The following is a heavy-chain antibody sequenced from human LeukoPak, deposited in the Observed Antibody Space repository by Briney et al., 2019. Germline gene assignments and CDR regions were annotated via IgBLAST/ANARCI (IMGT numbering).Heavy chain of an antibody. V-gene: IGHV3-64*01. CDR2: ISSNGGST. Sequence: GGSLRLSCAASGFTFSSYAMHWVRQAPGKGLEYVSAISSNGGSTYYANSVKGRFTISRDNSKNTLDLQMGSLRAEDMAVYYCARVTMVRGFDPWGQGTLVTVSS. CDR3: ARVTMVRGFDP. CDR1: GFTFSSYA. D-gene: IGHD3-10*01. J-gene: IGHJ5*02.